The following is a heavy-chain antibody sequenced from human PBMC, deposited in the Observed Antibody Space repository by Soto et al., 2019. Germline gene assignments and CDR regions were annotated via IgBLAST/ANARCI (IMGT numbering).Heavy chain of an antibody. V-gene: IGHV4-39*07. Sequence: SETLSLTCTVSGGSISSSSYYWGWIRQPPGKGLEWIGSIYYSGSTYYNPSLKSRVTISVDTSKNQFSLKLSSVTAADTAVYYCARDRELDYYYYYMDVWGKWTTVTVSS. J-gene: IGHJ6*03. CDR1: GGSISSSSYY. CDR3: ARDRELDYYYYYMDV. CDR2: IYYSGST. D-gene: IGHD1-1*01.